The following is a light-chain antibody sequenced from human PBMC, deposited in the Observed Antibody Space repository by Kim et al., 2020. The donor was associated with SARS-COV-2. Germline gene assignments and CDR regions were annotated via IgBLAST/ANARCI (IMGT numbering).Light chain of an antibody. CDR1: QAISSS. Sequence: DIQMTQSPSSLYASVGDRVTITCRASQAISSSLAWYQQKPGKAPKLLIYGASTLDSGVPSRFSGSGSGTDFTLTIDSLQADDFATYYCQKYIGAPRTFGDGTKVDIK. CDR2: GAS. J-gene: IGKJ1*01. V-gene: IGKV1-27*01. CDR3: QKYIGAPRT.